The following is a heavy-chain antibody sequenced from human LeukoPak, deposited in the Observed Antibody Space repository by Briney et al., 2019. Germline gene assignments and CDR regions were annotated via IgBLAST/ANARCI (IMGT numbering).Heavy chain of an antibody. CDR2: IYYSGST. D-gene: IGHD3-10*01. J-gene: IGHJ4*02. CDR1: GGSISSYY. Sequence: SETLSLTCTVSGGSISSYYWSWIRQPPGKGLEWIGYIYYSGSTNYNPSLKSRVTMSVDTSKNQFSLKLSSVTAADTAVYYCARDRYYYGSGSYYNFDYWGQGTLVTVSS. V-gene: IGHV4-59*12. CDR3: ARDRYYYGSGSYYNFDY.